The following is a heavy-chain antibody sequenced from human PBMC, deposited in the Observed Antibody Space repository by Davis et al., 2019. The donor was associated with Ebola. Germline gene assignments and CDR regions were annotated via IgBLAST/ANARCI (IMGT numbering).Heavy chain of an antibody. V-gene: IGHV1-69*04. CDR3: ARDIVAVPDFYGLDV. CDR2: IIPILGIT. Sequence: AASVKVSCKASGYTFTSYGITWVRQAPGQGLEWMGRIIPILGITNYAQKFQGRVAITADKSTTTAYMELSSLRSEDTALYYCARDIVAVPDFYGLDVWGQGTTVTVAS. J-gene: IGHJ6*02. D-gene: IGHD2-2*01. CDR1: GYTFTSYG.